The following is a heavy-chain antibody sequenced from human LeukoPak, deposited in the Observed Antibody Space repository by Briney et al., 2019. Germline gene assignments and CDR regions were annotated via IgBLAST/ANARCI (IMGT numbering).Heavy chain of an antibody. CDR1: GGSISSSSYY. D-gene: IGHD6-19*01. CDR2: IYYSGST. Sequence: PSETLSLTCTVSGGSISSSSYYWGWIRQPPGKGLEWIGSIYYSGSTYYNPSLKSRVTISVDTSKNQFSLKLSSVTAADTAVYYCGVGYNGGWYVLRGVTFDYWGQGTLVTVSS. V-gene: IGHV4-39*07. CDR3: GVGYNGGWYVLRGVTFDY. J-gene: IGHJ4*02.